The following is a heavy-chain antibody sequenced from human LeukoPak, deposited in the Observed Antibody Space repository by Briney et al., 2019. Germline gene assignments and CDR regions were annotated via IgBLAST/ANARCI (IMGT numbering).Heavy chain of an antibody. CDR3: ARNFEYSGYDAVLDY. CDR1: GFTFSSYS. Sequence: GGSLRLSCAASGFTFSSYSMNWVRQAPGKGLEWVSSISSSSSYIYYADSVKGRSTISRDNAKNSLYLQMNSLRAEDTAVYYCARNFEYSGYDAVLDYWGQGTLVTVSS. D-gene: IGHD5-12*01. J-gene: IGHJ4*02. V-gene: IGHV3-21*01. CDR2: ISSSSSYI.